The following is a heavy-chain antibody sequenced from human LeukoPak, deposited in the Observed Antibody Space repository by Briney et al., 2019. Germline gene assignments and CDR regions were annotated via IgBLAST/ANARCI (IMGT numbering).Heavy chain of an antibody. CDR1: GDSFTNADYC. V-gene: IGHV4-61*10. J-gene: IGHJ3*02. D-gene: IGHD2/OR15-2a*01. CDR2: IYSTGRT. Sequence: SESLCLTCTVSGDSFTNADYCWGWIPQSAGKGLDWIVRIYSTGRTSYNPSLSPRATISADTSNNQFSLMLSPMTDADTAVYYVGRIVIGAVDIWGQGTMVTVSS. CDR3: GRIVIGAVDI.